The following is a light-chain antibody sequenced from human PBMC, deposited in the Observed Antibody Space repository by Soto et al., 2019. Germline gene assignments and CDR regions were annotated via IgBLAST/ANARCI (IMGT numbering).Light chain of an antibody. J-gene: IGLJ2*01. CDR2: SNN. V-gene: IGLV1-44*01. Sequence: QPVLTQPPSASGTPGQRVTISCSGSSSNIGSNTVNWYQQHPGTAPKLLIYSNNQRPSGVPDRFSGSKSGTSASLAISGLQSDDEADYYWASWDDSLNGHVFGGGTKLTVL. CDR1: SSNIGSNT. CDR3: ASWDDSLNGHV.